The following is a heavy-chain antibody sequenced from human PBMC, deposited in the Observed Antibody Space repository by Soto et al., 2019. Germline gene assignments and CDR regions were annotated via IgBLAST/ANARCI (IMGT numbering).Heavy chain of an antibody. CDR3: ARLEGSGSYYHRHFDY. V-gene: IGHV4-59*08. Sequence: QVQLQESGPGLVKPSETLSLTCTVSGGSISSYYWSWIRQPPGKGLEWIGYIYYSGSTNYNPSLNSRVTISVDTSKNQFSLKVSSVTAADTAVYYCARLEGSGSYYHRHFDYWGQGTLVTVSS. CDR2: IYYSGST. D-gene: IGHD3-10*01. CDR1: GGSISSYY. J-gene: IGHJ4*02.